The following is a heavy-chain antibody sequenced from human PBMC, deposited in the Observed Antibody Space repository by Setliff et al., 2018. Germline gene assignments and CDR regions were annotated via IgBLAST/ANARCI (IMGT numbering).Heavy chain of an antibody. V-gene: IGHV4-4*08. CDR1: GDSMSGAS. J-gene: IGHJ6*03. Sequence: ASETLSLTCTVSGDSMSGASIWSWIRQPPGKGLEFMGYVFPNGATKYDPSLKSRLTISVDTSKNQFSLSLSSVTAADTAVYYCARMSGFQYMDVWGKGTTVTVS. CDR3: ARMSGFQYMDV. D-gene: IGHD3-3*01. CDR2: VFPNGAT.